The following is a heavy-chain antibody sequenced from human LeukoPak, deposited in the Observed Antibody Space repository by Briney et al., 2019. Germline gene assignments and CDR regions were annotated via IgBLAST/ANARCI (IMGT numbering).Heavy chain of an antibody. CDR1: GGSISSGGYY. D-gene: IGHD4-17*01. Sequence: SETLSLTCTVSGGSISSGGYYWSWIRQHPGKGLEWIGYIYYSGSTYYNPSLKSRVTISVDTSKNQFFLKLSSVTAADTAVYYCARHFLAEAVTTVTNDAFDIWGQGTMVTVSS. J-gene: IGHJ3*02. V-gene: IGHV4-31*03. CDR2: IYYSGST. CDR3: ARHFLAEAVTTVTNDAFDI.